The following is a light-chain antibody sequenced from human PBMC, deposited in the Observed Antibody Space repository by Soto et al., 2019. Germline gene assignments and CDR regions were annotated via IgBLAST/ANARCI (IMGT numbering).Light chain of an antibody. CDR2: DVS. CDR3: NSYTSTGTGV. Sequence: QSALTQPASVSGSPGQSVTISCTGTSSDIGDYNYVSWFQQYPGKVPKLMIYDVSNRPSGLSNRFSGSKSGNTASLTISGLQPEDEADYYCNSYTSTGTGVFGGGTKLTVL. V-gene: IGLV2-14*01. CDR1: SSDIGDYNY. J-gene: IGLJ3*02.